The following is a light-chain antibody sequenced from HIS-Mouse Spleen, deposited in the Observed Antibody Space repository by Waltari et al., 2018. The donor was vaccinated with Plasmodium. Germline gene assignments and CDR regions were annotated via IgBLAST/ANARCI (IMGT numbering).Light chain of an antibody. V-gene: IGKV3-15*01. CDR1: QSVSSN. CDR3: QQYNNWSFT. J-gene: IGKJ3*01. CDR2: DAS. Sequence: EIVMTQSPATLSVSPGERATLPCRASQSVSSNLAWYQQKPGPAPRLLIYDASTRATGSPARFSGSGSGTEFTLTISSLQSEDFAVYYCQQYNNWSFTFGPGTKVDIK.